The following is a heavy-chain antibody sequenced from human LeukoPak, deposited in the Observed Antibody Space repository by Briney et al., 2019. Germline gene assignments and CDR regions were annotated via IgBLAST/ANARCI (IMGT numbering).Heavy chain of an antibody. CDR2: ITGSGETT. CDR1: GFTFSIYG. V-gene: IGHV3-23*01. J-gene: IGHJ4*02. D-gene: IGHD5-12*01. Sequence: GGSLRLSCAASGFTFSIYGMSWVRQAPGKGLEWVSSITGSGETTYYAGSVKGHFTISRDNSKNTLYLLMNTLRAEDTAVYYCARDPDLRRGYDGEGYWGQGTLVTVSS. CDR3: ARDPDLRRGYDGEGY.